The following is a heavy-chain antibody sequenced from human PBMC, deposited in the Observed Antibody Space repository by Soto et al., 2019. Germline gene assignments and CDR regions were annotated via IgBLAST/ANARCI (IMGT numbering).Heavy chain of an antibody. CDR2: IWHDGNEK. CDR3: AREFGQYGNYRFDP. V-gene: IGHV3-33*01. D-gene: IGHD3-16*01. CDR1: GFTFSDYG. Sequence: QVQLVESGGGVAQPGRSLRLSCAASGFTFSDYGMHWVRQTPGKGLEWVAVIWHDGNEKYYADSAKGRFTVSRDNSKNTLYLQMNSLRAEDTALYYCAREFGQYGNYRFDPWGQGTLVAVSS. J-gene: IGHJ5*02.